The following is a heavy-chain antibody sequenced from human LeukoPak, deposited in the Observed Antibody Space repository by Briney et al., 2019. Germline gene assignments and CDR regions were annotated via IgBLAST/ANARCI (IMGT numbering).Heavy chain of an antibody. CDR2: IYPGDSDT. Sequence: GESLKISCKGSGYSFSNYWIAWVRQMPGKGLEWMGIIYPGDSDTIYSPSFQGQVTISADKSISTAYLQWSSLRASDTAMYYCARQDRSASYFFDYWSQGTLVTVSS. V-gene: IGHV5-51*01. J-gene: IGHJ4*02. D-gene: IGHD3-22*01. CDR1: GYSFSNYW. CDR3: ARQDRSASYFFDY.